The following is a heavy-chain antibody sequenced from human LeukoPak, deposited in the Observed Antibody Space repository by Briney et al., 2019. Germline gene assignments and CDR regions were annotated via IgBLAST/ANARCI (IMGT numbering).Heavy chain of an antibody. CDR3: ARVGLTGYSSGWYYFDY. CDR2: IYYSGST. V-gene: IGHV4-61*08. J-gene: IGHJ4*02. D-gene: IGHD6-19*01. Sequence: PSQTLSLTCTVSGGSISSGDYYWSWIRQPPGKGLEWIGYIYYSGSTNYNPSLKSRVTISVDTSKNQFSLKLSSVTAADTAVYYCARVGLTGYSSGWYYFDYWGQGTLVTVSS. CDR1: GGSISSGDYY.